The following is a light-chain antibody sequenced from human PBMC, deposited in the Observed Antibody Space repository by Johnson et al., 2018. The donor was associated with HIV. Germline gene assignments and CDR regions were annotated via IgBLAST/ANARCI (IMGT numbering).Light chain of an antibody. J-gene: IGLJ1*01. CDR2: DNN. V-gene: IGLV1-51*01. CDR1: SSNIGNNY. Sequence: QSVLTQPPSVSAAPGQKVTISCSGRSSNIGNNYVSWYQQLPGKAPKLFIFDNNKRPSGIPDRFSGSKSGTSATLGITGLQTGDEADYYCGTWDSSLSTEVFGTGTKVTGL. CDR3: GTWDSSLSTEV.